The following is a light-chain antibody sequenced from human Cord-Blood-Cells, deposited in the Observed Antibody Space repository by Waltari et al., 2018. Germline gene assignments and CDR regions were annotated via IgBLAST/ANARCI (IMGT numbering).Light chain of an antibody. CDR1: QRVSSGY. V-gene: IGKV3-20*01. J-gene: IGKJ1*01. CDR3: QQYGSSPPWT. Sequence: EIVLTQSPGPLSLSPGERATLSCRASQRVSSGYLAWYQQKPGQAPRLLIYGSSSRATGIPDRFSGSGSGTDFTLTISRLEPEDFAVYYCQQYGSSPPWTFGQGTKVEIK. CDR2: GSS.